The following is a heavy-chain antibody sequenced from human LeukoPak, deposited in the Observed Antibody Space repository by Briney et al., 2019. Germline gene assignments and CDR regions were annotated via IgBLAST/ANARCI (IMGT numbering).Heavy chain of an antibody. D-gene: IGHD6-19*01. CDR2: IYYSGST. V-gene: IGHV4-59*01. Sequence: SETLSLTCTVSGGSINSYFWSWIRQPPGKGLEWIGYIYYSGSTNYNPSLKSRVTISVDTSKNQFSLKLSSVTVADAAVYYCARKCRSGWYFDDWGQGTLVTV. CDR1: GGSINSYF. CDR3: ARKCRSGWYFDD. J-gene: IGHJ4*02.